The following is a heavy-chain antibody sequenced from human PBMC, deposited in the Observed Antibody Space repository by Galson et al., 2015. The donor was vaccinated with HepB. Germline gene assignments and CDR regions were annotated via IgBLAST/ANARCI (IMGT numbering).Heavy chain of an antibody. CDR3: ARNFDWLLYRYYGMDV. CDR2: INWNGGST. CDR1: GFTFDDYG. D-gene: IGHD3-9*01. Sequence: SLRLSCAASGFTFDDYGMSWVRQAPGKGLEWVSGINWNGGSTGYADSVKGRFTISRDNAKNSLYLQMNSLRAEDTALYYCARNFDWLLYRYYGMDVWGQGTTVTVSS. V-gene: IGHV3-20*04. J-gene: IGHJ6*02.